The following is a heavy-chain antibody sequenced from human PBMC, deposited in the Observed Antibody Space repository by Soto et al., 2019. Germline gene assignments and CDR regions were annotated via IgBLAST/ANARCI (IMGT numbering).Heavy chain of an antibody. Sequence: AASVKVSCKASGYTFTSYGIHWVRQAPGQRLEWMGRINAANGDTKYSPKFQGRVTITRDTSASTAYMELSSLRSEDTAVYYCVRRHVSATGIDWFDPWGQGTLVTVSS. D-gene: IGHD6-13*01. CDR2: INAANGDT. J-gene: IGHJ5*02. V-gene: IGHV1-3*01. CDR3: VRRHVSATGIDWFDP. CDR1: GYTFTSYG.